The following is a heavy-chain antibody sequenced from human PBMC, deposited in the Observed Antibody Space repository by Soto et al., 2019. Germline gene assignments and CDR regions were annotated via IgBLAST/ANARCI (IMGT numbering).Heavy chain of an antibody. D-gene: IGHD2-2*01. Sequence: DVRLLESGGGLVQPGGSLRLSFAASGSTFSSNSMSWARQAPGKGLEWVSTIGTSASTYYGDSVRGRFTISRDNSRNTLYLQMNSLRAEDTAVYYCADLSRYCTSSNCDWGQGTLVTVSS. J-gene: IGHJ4*02. CDR2: IGTSAST. CDR1: GSTFSSNS. CDR3: ADLSRYCTSSNCD. V-gene: IGHV3-23*01.